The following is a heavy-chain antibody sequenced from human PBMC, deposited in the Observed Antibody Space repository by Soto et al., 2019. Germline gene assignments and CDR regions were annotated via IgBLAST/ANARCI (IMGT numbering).Heavy chain of an antibody. D-gene: IGHD3-10*01. CDR2: INSSGPTM. J-gene: IGHJ1*01. Sequence: QVQLVESGGGLVKPGGSLRLSCAASGFTFSDYYMSWIRQAPGKGWEWVSYINSSGPTMYYPDSVKGRFTISRDNAKNSLYPQMHSLIAEDTAVCSVAIARGGEDFEHWGQGTLVTVSS. V-gene: IGHV3-11*01. CDR3: AIARGGEDFEH. CDR1: GFTFSDYY.